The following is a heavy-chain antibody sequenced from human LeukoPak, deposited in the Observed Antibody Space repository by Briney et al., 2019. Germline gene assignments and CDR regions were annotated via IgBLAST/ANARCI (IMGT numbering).Heavy chain of an antibody. D-gene: IGHD2-2*01. CDR2: ISRSGSTI. Sequence: PGGSLRLSCAASGFTFSSYEMDWVRQAPGKGLEWVSYISRSGSTIYYADSVKGRFTISRDNAKNSLYLQMNSLRAEDTAVYYCASLHCDSTSCLNWFGPWGQGALVTVSS. CDR3: ASLHCDSTSCLNWFGP. CDR1: GFTFSSYE. J-gene: IGHJ5*02. V-gene: IGHV3-48*03.